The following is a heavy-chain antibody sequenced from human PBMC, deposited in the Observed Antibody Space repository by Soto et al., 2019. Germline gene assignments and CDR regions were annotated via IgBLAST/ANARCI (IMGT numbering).Heavy chain of an antibody. D-gene: IGHD3-3*01. CDR3: ARVLRFLEWSMYYFDY. CDR1: GGTFSSYA. V-gene: IGHV1-69*13. CDR2: IIPIFGTA. J-gene: IGHJ4*02. Sequence: SVKVSCKASGGTFSSYAISWVRQAPRQGLEWMGGIIPIFGTANYAQKFQGRVTITADESTSTAYMELSSLRSEDTAVYYCARVLRFLEWSMYYFDYWGQGTLVTVSS.